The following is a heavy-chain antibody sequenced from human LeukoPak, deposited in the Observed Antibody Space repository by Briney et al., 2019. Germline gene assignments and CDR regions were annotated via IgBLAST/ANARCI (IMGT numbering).Heavy chain of an antibody. CDR2: ISGSGGST. Sequence: GGSLRLSCAASGFTFSSYSMNWVRQAPGKGLEWVSAISGSGGSTYYADSVKGRFTISRDNSKNTLYLQMNSLRAEDTAVYYCAKDRHKSMVRGVAYFGMDVWGQGTTVTVSS. J-gene: IGHJ6*02. CDR1: GFTFSSYS. CDR3: AKDRHKSMVRGVAYFGMDV. D-gene: IGHD3-10*01. V-gene: IGHV3-23*01.